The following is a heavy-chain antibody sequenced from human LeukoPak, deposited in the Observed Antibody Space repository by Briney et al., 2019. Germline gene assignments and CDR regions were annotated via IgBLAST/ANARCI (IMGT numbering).Heavy chain of an antibody. Sequence: SETLSLTCTVSGGSISSSSYYWGWIRQPPGKGLEWIGSIYYSGSTYYNPSLKSRVTISVDTSKNQFSLKLSSVTAADTAVYYCARQDYYGSGSYGTPDAFDIWGQGTMVTVSS. CDR1: GGSISSSSYY. CDR3: ARQDYYGSGSYGTPDAFDI. CDR2: IYYSGST. J-gene: IGHJ3*02. V-gene: IGHV4-39*01. D-gene: IGHD3-10*01.